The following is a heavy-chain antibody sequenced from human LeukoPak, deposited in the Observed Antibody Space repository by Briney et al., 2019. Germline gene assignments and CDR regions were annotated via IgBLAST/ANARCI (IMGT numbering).Heavy chain of an antibody. V-gene: IGHV3-7*03. J-gene: IGHJ5*02. CDR1: GITFSTYW. CDR3: AKEAYVLRFLEWPDNWFDP. Sequence: GGSLRLSCAASGITFSTYWMSWVRQAPGKGLEWVANIKQDGSEKYYVDSVKGRFTISRDNAKNSLYLQMNSLRAEDTALYYCAKEAYVLRFLEWPDNWFDPWGQGTLVTVSS. CDR2: IKQDGSEK. D-gene: IGHD3-3*01.